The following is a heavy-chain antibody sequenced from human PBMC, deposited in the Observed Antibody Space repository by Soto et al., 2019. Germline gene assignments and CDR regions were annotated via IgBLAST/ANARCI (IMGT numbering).Heavy chain of an antibody. CDR3: ARERSRGWYVDY. V-gene: IGHV1-8*01. Sequence: QVQLVQSGAEVKKPGASVKVSCKASGYTFTSYDINWVRQATGKGLEWMGWMNPNSGNTGYAQKFQGRVTRTRNTCISTAYMELSSLRSEDTAVYYCARERSRGWYVDYWGQGTLVTVSS. J-gene: IGHJ4*02. CDR1: GYTFTSYD. D-gene: IGHD6-19*01. CDR2: MNPNSGNT.